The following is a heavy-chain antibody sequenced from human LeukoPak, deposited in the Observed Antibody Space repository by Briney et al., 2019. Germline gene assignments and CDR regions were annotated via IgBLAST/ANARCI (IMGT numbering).Heavy chain of an antibody. J-gene: IGHJ4*02. CDR3: ARAEVGATRLNY. Sequence: ASVKVSCKASGYTFTSYGISWVRHAPGQGLEWVGWIIAYNGNTNYAQKLQGRVTMTTDTSTSTAYMELRSLRSDDTAVYYCARAEVGATRLNYWGQGTLVTVSS. D-gene: IGHD1-26*01. CDR2: IIAYNGNT. CDR1: GYTFTSYG. V-gene: IGHV1-18*01.